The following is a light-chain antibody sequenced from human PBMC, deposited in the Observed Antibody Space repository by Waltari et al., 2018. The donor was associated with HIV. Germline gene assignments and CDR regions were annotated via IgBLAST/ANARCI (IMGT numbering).Light chain of an antibody. CDR2: AAS. Sequence: EIVLTQSPGPLSLSSGERATLSCRASQSVSSTYLAWYQQKPGQAPRLLIYAASSRATGIPDRFSGSGSGTDFSLTISRLEPEDFAVYYCQQYGSSPITFGQGTRLEIK. V-gene: IGKV3-20*01. CDR3: QQYGSSPIT. J-gene: IGKJ5*01. CDR1: QSVSSTY.